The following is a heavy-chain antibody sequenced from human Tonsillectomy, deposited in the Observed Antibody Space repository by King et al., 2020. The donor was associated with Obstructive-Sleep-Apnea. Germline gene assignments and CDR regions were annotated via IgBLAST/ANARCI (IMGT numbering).Heavy chain of an antibody. V-gene: IGHV4-59*01. J-gene: IGHJ5*02. CDR2: IFCRGRT. Sequence: LQLQESGPGLVKPSETLSLTCTVSGGSMSSYYCSWIMQPPGNGLEWLGYIFCRGRTNFNPSLQSRVTISVYTSRNQVSLKLSSVTAADTAVYYCARDRWFSGSSWFDPWGQGTLVSVSS. CDR1: GGSMSSYY. D-gene: IGHD6-25*01. CDR3: ARDRWFSGSSWFDP.